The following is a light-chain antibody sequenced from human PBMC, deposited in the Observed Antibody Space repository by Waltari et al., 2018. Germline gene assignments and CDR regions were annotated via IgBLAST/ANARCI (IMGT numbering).Light chain of an antibody. CDR2: DAS. V-gene: IGKV3D-20*01. CDR1: QSVRSNY. Sequence: DIVLTQSPATLSLSPGERATLSCGASQSVRSNYLAWYQQKPGLAPRLLIYDASSRATGIPDRFSGSGSGTDFTLTINRLEPEDFAVYYCQQFGTSPLTFGGGTKVEIK. CDR3: QQFGTSPLT. J-gene: IGKJ4*01.